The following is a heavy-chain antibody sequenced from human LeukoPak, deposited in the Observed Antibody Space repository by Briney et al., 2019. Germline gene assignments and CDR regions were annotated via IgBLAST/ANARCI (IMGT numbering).Heavy chain of an antibody. V-gene: IGHV3-21*01. J-gene: IGHJ3*02. CDR2: ISSSSSYI. CDR3: ATQKNDFWSGSSYDAFDI. CDR1: GFTFSSYS. D-gene: IGHD3-3*01. Sequence: GGSLRLSCAASGFTFSSYSMNWVRRAPGKGLEWVSSISSSSSYIYYADSVKGRFTISRDNAKNSLYLQMNSLRAEDTAVYYCATQKNDFWSGSSYDAFDIWGQGTMVTVSS.